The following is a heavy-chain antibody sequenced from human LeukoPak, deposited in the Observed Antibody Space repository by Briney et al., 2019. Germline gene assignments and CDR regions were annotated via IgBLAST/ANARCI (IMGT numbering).Heavy chain of an antibody. D-gene: IGHD3-16*02. V-gene: IGHV4-59*08. J-gene: IGHJ4*02. CDR2: ISYRGST. CDR3: ARGRGLGVITPYSDS. Sequence: PSEALSLTRTVSGGSTSSDHWSWIRQPPEKGLEWIGCISYRGSTNYNPSLKSRVSISVDTSKKHFSLKLTSVTAADTGVYYCARGRGLGVITPYSDSWGQGTLVTVSS. CDR1: GGSTSSDH.